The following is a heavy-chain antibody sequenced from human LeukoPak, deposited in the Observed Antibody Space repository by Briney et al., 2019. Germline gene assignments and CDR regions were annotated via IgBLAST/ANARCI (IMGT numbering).Heavy chain of an antibody. CDR2: IIPIFGTA. V-gene: IGHV1-69*13. D-gene: IGHD6-19*01. CDR1: GGTFSSYA. CDR3: ARPNYSSGWCLQARRYYYYGMDV. J-gene: IGHJ6*02. Sequence: SVKVSCKASGGTFSSYAISWVRQAPGQGLEWMGGIIPIFGTANYAQKFQGRVTITADESTSTAYMELSSLRSEDTAVYYCARPNYSSGWCLQARRYYYYGMDVWGQGTTVTVSS.